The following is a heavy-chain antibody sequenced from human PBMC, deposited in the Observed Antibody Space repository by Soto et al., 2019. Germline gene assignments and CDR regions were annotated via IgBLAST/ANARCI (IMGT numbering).Heavy chain of an antibody. Sequence: ASVKVSCKASGYTFTGYFMHWVRQAPGQGPEWMGWINPNSGDTKYAQKFQGRVTITRDMSISTAYMELRRLTSDDTAVYYCARVRTYYDSSGSLDYWGQGTLVTVSS. D-gene: IGHD3-22*01. J-gene: IGHJ4*02. CDR2: INPNSGDT. CDR1: GYTFTGYF. V-gene: IGHV1-2*02. CDR3: ARVRTYYDSSGSLDY.